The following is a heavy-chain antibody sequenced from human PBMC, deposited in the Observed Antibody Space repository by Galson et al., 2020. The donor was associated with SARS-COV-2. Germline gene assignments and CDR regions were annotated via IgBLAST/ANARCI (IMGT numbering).Heavy chain of an antibody. CDR3: AKDEYLCGSYRYGFTNYFYY. V-gene: IGHV3-23*01. Sequence: GGSLRLSCAASGFTFSSYGMHWVRQAPGKGLDWVSPISGSGGSTSYATSVKGRFTISRDNSTNPLYLQMNSLRAECTAVYSCAKDEYLCGSYRYGFTNYFYYWCQGTLVTVAS. CDR2: ISGSGGST. J-gene: IGHJ4*02. CDR1: GFTFSSYG. D-gene: IGHD3-16*02.